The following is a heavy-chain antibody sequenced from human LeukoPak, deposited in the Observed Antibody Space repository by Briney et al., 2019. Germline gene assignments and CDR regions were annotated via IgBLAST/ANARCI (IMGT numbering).Heavy chain of an antibody. Sequence: PGGSLRLSCAASGFTVSTNYMGRVRQAPGKGLGWVSVIYSGGSTYYADSVKGRFNISRDNSKNTLYLQLNSLRADDTAVYYCARDPRAMVRGIDAFDIWGQGTMVTVSS. J-gene: IGHJ3*02. D-gene: IGHD3-10*01. CDR2: IYSGGST. V-gene: IGHV3-66*01. CDR1: GFTVSTNY. CDR3: ARDPRAMVRGIDAFDI.